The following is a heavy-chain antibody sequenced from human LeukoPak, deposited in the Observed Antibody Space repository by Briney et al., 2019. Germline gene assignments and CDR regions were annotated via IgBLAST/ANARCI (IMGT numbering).Heavy chain of an antibody. D-gene: IGHD2/OR15-2a*01. Sequence: ASVRVSCKVSGSTLTELSMHWVRQAPGEGLEWMGGFDPEDGEPIYAQKFQGRVTMTEDTSTDTVHMELSSLRSEDTAVYYCATDFLGFDPWGQGTLVTVSS. CDR3: ATDFLGFDP. J-gene: IGHJ5*02. CDR1: GSTLTELS. CDR2: FDPEDGEP. V-gene: IGHV1-24*01.